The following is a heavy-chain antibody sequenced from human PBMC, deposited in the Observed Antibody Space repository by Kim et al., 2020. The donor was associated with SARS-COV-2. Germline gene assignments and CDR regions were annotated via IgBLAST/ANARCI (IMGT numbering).Heavy chain of an antibody. V-gene: IGHV3-23*01. CDR3: ANFVPASTQLKL. CDR1: GFTFSSYA. Sequence: GGSLRLSCAASGFTFSSYAMAWVRQAPGKGLEWVSGISGSGDHTYDADSVKGRFTISRDNSKNTVYLQMNSLRAGDTAVYYCANFVPASTQLKLWGRGTLVTVSS. CDR2: ISGSGDHT. D-gene: IGHD2-2*01. J-gene: IGHJ2*01.